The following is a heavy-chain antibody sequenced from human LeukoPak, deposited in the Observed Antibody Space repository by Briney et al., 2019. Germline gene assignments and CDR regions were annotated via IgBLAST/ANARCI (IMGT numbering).Heavy chain of an antibody. D-gene: IGHD6-13*01. CDR1: GGSFSGYY. CDR3: ARGLEAAC. J-gene: IGHJ4*02. CDR2: INHSGST. Sequence: PSETLSLTCAVYGGSFSGYYWSWIRQPPGKGLEWIGEINHSGSTNYNPSLKSRVTIAVDPSKNKFSLKLSSVTAADTAVYYCARGLEAACWGQGTLVTVSA. V-gene: IGHV4-34*01.